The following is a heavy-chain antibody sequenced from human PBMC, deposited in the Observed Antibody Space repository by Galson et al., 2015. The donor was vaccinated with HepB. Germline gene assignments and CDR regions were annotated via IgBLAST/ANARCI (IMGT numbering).Heavy chain of an antibody. Sequence: SLRLSCAASGFTFSSYSMNWVRQAPGKGLEWISYISSSSSTIYYADSVKGRFTISRDNAKNSLYLQMNSLRAEDTAVYYCARFGPGINDLNFGYWGQGSLVTVPS. D-gene: IGHD1-1*01. V-gene: IGHV3-48*01. CDR1: GFTFSSYS. CDR3: ARFGPGINDLNFGY. CDR2: ISSSSSTI. J-gene: IGHJ4*02.